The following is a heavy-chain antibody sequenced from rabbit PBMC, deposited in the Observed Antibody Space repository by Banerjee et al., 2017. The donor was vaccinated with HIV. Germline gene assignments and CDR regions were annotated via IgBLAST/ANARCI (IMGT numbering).Heavy chain of an antibody. V-gene: IGHV1S45*01. J-gene: IGHJ6*01. CDR3: ARGTNNNVDGYKL. D-gene: IGHD6-1*01. Sequence: QQQLVESGGGLVKPGPSLTLTCTASGFSFSSSYWICWVRQAPGKGLEWIACIYTGSSGSTYYASWAKGRFTISKTSSTAVTLQMTSLTVADTATYFCARGTNNNVDGYKLWGPGTPRHRL. CDR2: IYTGSSGST. CDR1: GFSFSSSYW.